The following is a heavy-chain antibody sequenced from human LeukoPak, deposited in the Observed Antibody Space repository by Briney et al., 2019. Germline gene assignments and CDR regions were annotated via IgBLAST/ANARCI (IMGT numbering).Heavy chain of an antibody. CDR1: GFTVSSNY. CDR2: IYSGGST. D-gene: IGHD3-22*01. V-gene: IGHV3-53*01. Sequence: GGSLRLSCAASGFTVSSNYMSWVRQAPGKGLEWVSVIYSGGSTYYADSVKGRFTISRDNSKNTLYLQMNSLRAEDTAVYYCAIGRESGYYYGAEYFQHWGQGTLVTVSS. J-gene: IGHJ1*01. CDR3: AIGRESGYYYGAEYFQH.